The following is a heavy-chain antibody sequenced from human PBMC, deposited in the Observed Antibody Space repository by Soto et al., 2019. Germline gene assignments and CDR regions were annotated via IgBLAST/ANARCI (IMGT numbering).Heavy chain of an antibody. CDR2: IYYSGST. CDR1: GGSISSYY. J-gene: IGHJ5*01. Sequence: PSETLSLTCTVSGGSISSYYWSWIRQPPGKGLEWIGYIYYSGSTNYNPSLKSRVTISVDTSKNQFSLKLSSVTAADTAVYYCARGGDTAMATANWFDSWGQGTLVTVSS. D-gene: IGHD5-18*01. V-gene: IGHV4-59*01. CDR3: ARGGDTAMATANWFDS.